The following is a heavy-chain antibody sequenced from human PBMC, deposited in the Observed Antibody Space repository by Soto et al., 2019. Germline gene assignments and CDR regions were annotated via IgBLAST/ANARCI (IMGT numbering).Heavy chain of an antibody. Sequence: TLSLTCTVSGDSIRSGTYYWNWIRQHPGKGLEWIGYIYHSGSTYYNPSLESRVSISLDASKNNFSLKLSSVTAADTAVYFCARSYGSGNYYGVPSNWFDPWGPGTQVTVSS. CDR3: ARSYGSGNYYGVPSNWFDP. CDR2: IYHSGST. V-gene: IGHV4-31*03. CDR1: GDSIRSGTYY. D-gene: IGHD3-10*01. J-gene: IGHJ5*02.